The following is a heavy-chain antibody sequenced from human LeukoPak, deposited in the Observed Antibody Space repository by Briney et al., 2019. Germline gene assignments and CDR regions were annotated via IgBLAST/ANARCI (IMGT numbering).Heavy chain of an antibody. CDR3: ASLSFYYDSSGYYYAFDY. V-gene: IGHV4-39*07. J-gene: IGHJ4*02. Sequence: SETLSLTCTVSGGSISSSSYYWGWVRQPPGKGLEWIGSIYYSGSTYYNPSLKSRVTISVDTSKNQFSLKLSSVTAADTAVYYCASLSFYYDSSGYYYAFDYWGQGTLVTVSS. CDR2: IYYSGST. D-gene: IGHD3-22*01. CDR1: GGSISSSSYY.